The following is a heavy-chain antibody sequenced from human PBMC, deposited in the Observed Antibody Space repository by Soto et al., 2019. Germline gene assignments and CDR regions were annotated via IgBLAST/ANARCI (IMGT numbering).Heavy chain of an antibody. D-gene: IGHD1-1*01. J-gene: IGHJ4*02. CDR2: TYYRSKWYN. Sequence: SQSLSLTCAVSGDSVSSNSSVWNWIRQSPSRGLEWLGRTYYRSKWYNDYALSLKSRISTNPDTSKNQFSLQLNSVTPEDTAVYYCGREGQAGMVDYWGQGTLVTVSS. CDR1: GDSVSSNSSV. CDR3: GREGQAGMVDY. V-gene: IGHV6-1*01.